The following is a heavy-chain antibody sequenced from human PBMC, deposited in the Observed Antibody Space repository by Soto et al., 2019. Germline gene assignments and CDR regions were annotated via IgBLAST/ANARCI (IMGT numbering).Heavy chain of an antibody. CDR3: ANMDDS. CDR2: TYYRSKWYN. J-gene: IGHJ5*01. Sequence: SQTLSLSCAISGGSVSSTSTTWNWIRQSPSRGLEWLGRTYYRSKWYNEYEVSLKSRIIIKPDTSNNQFSLQLNSVSPEDTAVYYCANMDDSWGQGTPVTVSS. V-gene: IGHV6-1*01. CDR1: GGSVSSTSTT.